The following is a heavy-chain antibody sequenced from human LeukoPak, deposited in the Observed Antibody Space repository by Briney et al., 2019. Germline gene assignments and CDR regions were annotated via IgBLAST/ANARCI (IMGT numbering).Heavy chain of an antibody. CDR2: INHSGST. J-gene: IGHJ3*02. D-gene: IGHD4-23*01. CDR3: ARKGATAGGTRAFDI. CDR1: GESFSGYY. V-gene: IGHV4-34*01. Sequence: SETLSLTCAVYGESFSGYYWTWIRQPPGKGLEWIGEINHSGSTYYNPSLKSRVTISVDTSKNQFSLKMSSMTAADTAVYYCARKGATAGGTRAFDIWGRGTMVTVSS.